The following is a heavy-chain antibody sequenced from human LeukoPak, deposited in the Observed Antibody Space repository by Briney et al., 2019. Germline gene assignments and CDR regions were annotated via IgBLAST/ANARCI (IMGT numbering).Heavy chain of an antibody. Sequence: SETLSLTCTVSGGSISSGDYYRSWIRQPPGKGLEWIGYIYYSGSTYYNPSLKSRVTISVDTSKNQFSLKLSSVTAADTAVYYCARDHYYDSSGSPRPAFDIWGQGTMVTVSS. CDR1: GGSISSGDYY. J-gene: IGHJ3*02. CDR2: IYYSGST. CDR3: ARDHYYDSSGSPRPAFDI. D-gene: IGHD3-22*01. V-gene: IGHV4-30-4*01.